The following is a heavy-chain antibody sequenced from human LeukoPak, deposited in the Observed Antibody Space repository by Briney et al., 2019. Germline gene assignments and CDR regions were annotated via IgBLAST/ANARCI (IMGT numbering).Heavy chain of an antibody. CDR3: ASEVVGANWFDP. Sequence: ASVTVSCKASGYTFTGYYMHWVRQAPGQGLEWMGWINPNSGGTNYAQKFQGRVTMTRDTSISTAYMELSRLRSDDTAVYYCASEVVGANWFDPWGQGTLVTVSS. J-gene: IGHJ5*02. D-gene: IGHD1-26*01. CDR1: GYTFTGYY. V-gene: IGHV1-2*02. CDR2: INPNSGGT.